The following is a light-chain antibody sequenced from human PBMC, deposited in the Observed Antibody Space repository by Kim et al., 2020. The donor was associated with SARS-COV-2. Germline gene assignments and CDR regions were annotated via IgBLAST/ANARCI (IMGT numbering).Light chain of an antibody. CDR1: QSVSSSY. CDR3: QQYGNLIT. V-gene: IGKV3-20*01. J-gene: IGKJ5*01. CDR2: GAS. Sequence: VLTQSPGTLSLSPGERATLSCRASQSVSSSYLAWYQQKPGQAPRLLIYGASSRATGIPDRFSGSGSGTDFTLTISRLEPEDSAVYYCQQYGNLITFGQGTRLEIK.